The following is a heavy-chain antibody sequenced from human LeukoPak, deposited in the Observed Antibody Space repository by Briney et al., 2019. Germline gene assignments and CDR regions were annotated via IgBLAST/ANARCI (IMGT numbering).Heavy chain of an antibody. CDR3: AKGHSITMIVN. CDR2: VSGSGGST. CDR1: GFTVSSNY. V-gene: IGHV3-23*01. Sequence: GGSLRLSCAASGFTVSSNYMSWVRQAPGKGLEWVSAVSGSGGSTYYADSVKGRFTISRDNSKNTLYLQMNSLRAEDTAVYYCAKGHSITMIVNWGQGTLVTVSS. D-gene: IGHD3-22*01. J-gene: IGHJ4*02.